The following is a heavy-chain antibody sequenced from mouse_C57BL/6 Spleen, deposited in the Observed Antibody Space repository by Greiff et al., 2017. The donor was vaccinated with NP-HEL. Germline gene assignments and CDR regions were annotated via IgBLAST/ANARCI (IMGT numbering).Heavy chain of an antibody. CDR2: IDPSDSYT. CDR3: ASVEPPYWYFDV. CDR1: GYTFTSYW. Sequence: VQLQQPGAELVMPGASVKLSCKASGYTFTSYWMHWVKQRPGQGLEWIGEIDPSDSYTNYNQKFKGKSTLTVDKSSSTAYMRLSSLTSEDSAVYYCASVEPPYWYFDVWGTGTTVTVSS. J-gene: IGHJ1*03. V-gene: IGHV1-69*01.